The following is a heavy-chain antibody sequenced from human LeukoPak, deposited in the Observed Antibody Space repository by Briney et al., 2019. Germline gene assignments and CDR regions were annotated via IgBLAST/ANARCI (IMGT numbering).Heavy chain of an antibody. CDR2: IFYSGTT. CDR3: ASYLSASGLFDY. CDR1: SGSISSSTYH. Sequence: SETLSLTCTVSSGSISSSTYHWGWIRQPPGKGLEWIGSIFYSGTTYYNPSLKSRVTISVDTSKNQLSLKLSSVTAADTAVYYCASYLSASGLFDYWGQGTLVTVSS. D-gene: IGHD3-10*01. V-gene: IGHV4-39*01. J-gene: IGHJ4*02.